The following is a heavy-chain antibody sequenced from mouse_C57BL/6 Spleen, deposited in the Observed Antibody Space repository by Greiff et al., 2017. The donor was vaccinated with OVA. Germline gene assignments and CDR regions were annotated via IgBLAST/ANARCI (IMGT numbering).Heavy chain of an antibody. J-gene: IGHJ4*01. CDR3: ARYKDCVGSKIGNAMDY. D-gene: IGHD1-1*01. Sequence: EVQVVESGGGLVQPGGSLSLSCAASGFTFTDYYMSWVRQPPGKGLEWVGFIRHKANGYTTDYKSSVKGRFTITRDNSQSILYLHMNALRAEDNATYDCARYKDCVGSKIGNAMDYWGQGTSVTVSS. CDR1: GFTFTDYY. V-gene: IGHV7-3*01. CDR2: IRHKANGYTT.